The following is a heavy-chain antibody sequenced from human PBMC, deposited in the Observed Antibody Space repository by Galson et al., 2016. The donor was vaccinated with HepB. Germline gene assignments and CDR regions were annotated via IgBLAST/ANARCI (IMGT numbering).Heavy chain of an antibody. CDR1: GXSVSXXXAT. CDR2: TYYRSKWYN. D-gene: IGHD5-12*01. CDR3: ARVRSGYSXXXNPYHYGMGV. J-gene: IGHJ6*02. Sequence: ISGXSVSXXXATWNXXXQSXXRGLEWLGRTYYRSKWYNDYALSVKSRITINPDTSKNQFSLQLNSVTPEDTAXYYCARVRSGYSXXXNPYHYGMGVWGQGTTVTVSS. V-gene: IGHV6-1*01.